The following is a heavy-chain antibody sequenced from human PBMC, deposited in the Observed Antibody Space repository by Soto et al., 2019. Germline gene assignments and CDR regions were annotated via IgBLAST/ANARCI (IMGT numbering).Heavy chain of an antibody. CDR2: INPNSGGT. Sequence: ASVKVSCKASGYTFTGYYMHWVRQAPGQGLEWMGWINPNSGGTNYAQKFQGWVTMTRDTSISTAYMELSRLRSDDTAVYYCARGNPYYDSPDYWGQGTLVTVSS. CDR1: GYTFTGYY. CDR3: ARGNPYYDSPDY. V-gene: IGHV1-2*04. J-gene: IGHJ4*02. D-gene: IGHD3-22*01.